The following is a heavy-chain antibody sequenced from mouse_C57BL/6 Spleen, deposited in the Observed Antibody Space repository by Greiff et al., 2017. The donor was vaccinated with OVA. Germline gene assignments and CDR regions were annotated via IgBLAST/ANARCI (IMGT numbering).Heavy chain of an antibody. Sequence: QVTLKESGPGILQPSQTLSLTCSFSGFSLSTFGMGVGWIRQPSGKGLEWLAHIWWDDDKYYNPALKSRRTISKDTSKNQVFLKIANVDTAVTATYYCARIAVYDGYYETDWYFDVWGTGTTVTVSS. CDR1: GFSLSTFGMG. J-gene: IGHJ1*03. D-gene: IGHD2-3*01. CDR3: ARIAVYDGYYETDWYFDV. V-gene: IGHV8-8*01. CDR2: IWWDDDK.